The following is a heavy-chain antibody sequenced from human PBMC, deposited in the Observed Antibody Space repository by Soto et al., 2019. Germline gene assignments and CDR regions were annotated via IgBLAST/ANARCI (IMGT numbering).Heavy chain of an antibody. J-gene: IGHJ5*02. CDR3: ARVLPNYYDSSGYYSTHRFDP. CDR1: GGSISSYY. V-gene: IGHV4-4*07. CDR2: IYTSGST. Sequence: SETLSLTCTVSGGSISSYYWSWIRQPAGKGLEWIGRIYTSGSTNYNPSLKSRVTMSVDTSKNQFSLKLSSVTAADTAVYYCARVLPNYYDSSGYYSTHRFDPWGQGTLVTVSS. D-gene: IGHD3-22*01.